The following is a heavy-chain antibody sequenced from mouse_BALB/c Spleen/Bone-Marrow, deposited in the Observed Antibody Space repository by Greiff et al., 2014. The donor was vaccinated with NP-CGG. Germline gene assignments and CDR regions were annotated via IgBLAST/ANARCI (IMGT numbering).Heavy chain of an antibody. J-gene: IGHJ4*01. V-gene: IGHV1S22*01. CDR1: GYTFTSYW. CDR2: IYPGTGSI. D-gene: IGHD3-1*01. CDR3: TRSGYVMDY. Sequence: LKESGSELVRPGASVKLSCKASGYTFTSYWMHWAKQRPGQGLEWLGNIYPGTGSINYDEKFKSKATLTVDTSSSTAYMQLSSLTSEDSAVYYCTRSGYVMDYWGQGTSVTVSS.